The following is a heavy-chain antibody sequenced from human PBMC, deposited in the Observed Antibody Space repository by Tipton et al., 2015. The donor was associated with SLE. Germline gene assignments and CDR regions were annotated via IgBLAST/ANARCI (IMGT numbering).Heavy chain of an antibody. CDR1: GGSFSGYY. CDR2: INHSGST. CDR3: ARVNKRGSVWYFDY. D-gene: IGHD5/OR15-5a*01. V-gene: IGHV4-34*01. J-gene: IGHJ4*02. Sequence: TLSLTCAVYGGSFSGYYWSWIRQPPGKGLEWIGEINHSGSTNYNPSLKSRVTISVDTSKNQFSLKLSSVTAADTAVYYCARVNKRGSVWYFDYWGQGTLVTVSS.